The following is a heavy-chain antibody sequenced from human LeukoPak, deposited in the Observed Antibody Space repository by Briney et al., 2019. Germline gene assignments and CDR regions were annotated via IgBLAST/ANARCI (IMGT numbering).Heavy chain of an antibody. CDR3: TRPYRGYSGYVGDYYGMDV. CDR2: IWYDGSNK. V-gene: IGHV3-33*01. CDR1: GFTFSSYG. Sequence: GGSLRLSCAASGFTFSSYGMHWVRQAPGKGLEWVAVIWYDGSNKYYAESVKGRFTISRDNSKNTLYLQMNSLRAEDTAVYYCTRPYRGYSGYVGDYYGMDVWGQGTTVTVSS. J-gene: IGHJ6*02. D-gene: IGHD5-12*01.